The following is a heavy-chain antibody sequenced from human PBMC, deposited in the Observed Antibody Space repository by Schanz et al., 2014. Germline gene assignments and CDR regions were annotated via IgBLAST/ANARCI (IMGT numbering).Heavy chain of an antibody. J-gene: IGHJ4*02. CDR1: GFTFSTFA. V-gene: IGHV3-64*04. Sequence: VQLVESGGDLVQPGGSLRLSCSASGFTFSTFAMHWVRQAPGKGLEYISAISNNGDSTYYADSVKGRFTISRDNSKNTLFLQMNSLRAEDTAVYYCARIGGSVFDNWAQGTLVTVSS. CDR3: ARIGGSVFDN. D-gene: IGHD3-10*01. CDR2: ISNNGDST.